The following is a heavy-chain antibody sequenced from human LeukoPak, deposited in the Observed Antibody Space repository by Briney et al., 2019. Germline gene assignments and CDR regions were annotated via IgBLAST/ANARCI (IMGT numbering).Heavy chain of an antibody. CDR1: GFTFSSYG. V-gene: IGHV3-30*03. CDR2: ISYDGSNK. CDR3: ARNYDLWSGPYSSGY. Sequence: PGGSLKLSCAASGFTFSSYGMHWVRQAPGKGLEWVAVISYDGSNKYYADSVKGRFTISRDNSKNTLYLQMNSLRAEDTAVYYCARNYDLWSGPYSSGYWGQGTLVTVSS. D-gene: IGHD3-3*01. J-gene: IGHJ4*02.